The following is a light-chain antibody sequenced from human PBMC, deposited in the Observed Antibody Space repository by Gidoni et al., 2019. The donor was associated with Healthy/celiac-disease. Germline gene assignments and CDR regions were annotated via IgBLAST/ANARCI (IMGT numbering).Light chain of an antibody. J-gene: IGKJ1*01. Sequence: EVVLTQSPGTLSLSTGERATLSCRVSQSVSSSYFAWYQQKPGQAPRLLIYGASSRATGIPDRCSGSGSETDFTLTISRLEAEDFAVYYCQQYGSASWTSXQXTKVEIK. V-gene: IGKV3-20*01. CDR2: GAS. CDR1: QSVSSSY. CDR3: QQYGSASWT.